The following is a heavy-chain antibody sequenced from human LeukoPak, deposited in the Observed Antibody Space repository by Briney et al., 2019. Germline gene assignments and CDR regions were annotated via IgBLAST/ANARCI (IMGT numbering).Heavy chain of an antibody. Sequence: SETPSLTCTVSGGSISSYYWSWIRQPPGKGLEWIGYIYYSGSTNYNPSLKSRVTISVDTSKNQFSLKLSSVTAADTAVYYCARVKAAAGTSWFDPWGQGTLVTVSS. J-gene: IGHJ5*02. CDR1: GGSISSYY. D-gene: IGHD6-13*01. CDR3: ARVKAAAGTSWFDP. CDR2: IYYSGST. V-gene: IGHV4-59*01.